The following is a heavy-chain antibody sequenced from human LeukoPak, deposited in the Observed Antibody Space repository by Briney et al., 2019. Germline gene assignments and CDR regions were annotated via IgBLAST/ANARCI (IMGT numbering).Heavy chain of an antibody. Sequence: GGSLRLSCAASGFTLNIYAMHWVRQAPGKGLEWVAVISYDGNNEYYADSVKGRFTISRDNSRNTLSLQMNSLRGEDTAVYYCARDLSRIAGAGLDYWGQGTLVTVSS. J-gene: IGHJ4*02. CDR3: ARDLSRIAGAGLDY. D-gene: IGHD6-13*01. CDR1: GFTLNIYA. V-gene: IGHV3-30*04. CDR2: ISYDGNNE.